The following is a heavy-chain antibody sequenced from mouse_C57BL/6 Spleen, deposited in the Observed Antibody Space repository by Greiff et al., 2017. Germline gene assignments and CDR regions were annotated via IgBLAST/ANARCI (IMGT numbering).Heavy chain of an antibody. J-gene: IGHJ1*03. Sequence: EVKVVESGGGLVKPGGSLKLSCAASGFTFSSYAMSWVRQTPEKRLEWVATISDGGSYTYYPDNVKGRFTISRDNAKNNLYLQMSHLKSEYTARYYWAREDYGYERWYFDVWGTGTTVTVSS. D-gene: IGHD2-2*01. CDR2: ISDGGSYT. CDR1: GFTFSSYA. V-gene: IGHV5-4*01. CDR3: AREDYGYERWYFDV.